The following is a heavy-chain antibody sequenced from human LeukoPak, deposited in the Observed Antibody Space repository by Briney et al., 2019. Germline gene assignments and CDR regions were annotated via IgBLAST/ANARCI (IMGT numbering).Heavy chain of an antibody. CDR2: ISYDGSNK. V-gene: IGHV3-30*18. CDR1: GFTFSSYG. Sequence: GGSLRLSCAASGFTFSSYGMHWVRQAPGKGLEWVAVISYDGSNKYYADSVKGRFTISRDNSKNTLYPQMNSLRAEDTAVYYCAKDVSEGYYYGSSGYYNEYYWGQGTLVTVSS. CDR3: AKDVSEGYYYGSSGYYNEYY. D-gene: IGHD3-22*01. J-gene: IGHJ4*02.